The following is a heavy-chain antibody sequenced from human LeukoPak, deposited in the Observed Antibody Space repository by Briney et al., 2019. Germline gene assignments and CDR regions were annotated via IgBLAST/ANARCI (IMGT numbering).Heavy chain of an antibody. CDR2: ISSSATYI. J-gene: IGHJ4*02. Sequence: PGGSLRLSCAASGFSFSRYSMNWVRQAPGKGLEWVSSISSSATYIYYADSLKGRFTISRDNAKNSLYLHMNSLRAEDTAVYYCAREGGAGGTIDYWGQGTLVTVSS. CDR3: AREGGAGGTIDY. CDR1: GFSFSRYS. D-gene: IGHD2-8*01. V-gene: IGHV3-21*01.